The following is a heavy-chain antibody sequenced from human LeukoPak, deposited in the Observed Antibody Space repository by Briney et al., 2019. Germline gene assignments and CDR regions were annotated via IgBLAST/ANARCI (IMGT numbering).Heavy chain of an antibody. CDR2: IYYSGST. CDR1: GGSVSSGSYY. Sequence: SETLSLTCTVSGGSVSSGSYYWSWIRQPPGKGLEWIGYIYYSGSTNYNPSLKSRVTISVDTSKNQFSLKLSSVTAADTAVCYCARGIIDFWSGYYDYWGQGTLVTVSS. J-gene: IGHJ4*02. CDR3: ARGIIDFWSGYYDY. V-gene: IGHV4-61*01. D-gene: IGHD3-3*01.